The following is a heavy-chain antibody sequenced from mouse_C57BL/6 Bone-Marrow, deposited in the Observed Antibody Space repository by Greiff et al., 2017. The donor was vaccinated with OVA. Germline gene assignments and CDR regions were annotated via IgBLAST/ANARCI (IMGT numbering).Heavy chain of an antibody. J-gene: IGHJ3*01. CDR2: INPYNGGT. Sequence: EVQLQQSGPVLVKPGASVKMSCKASGYTFTDYYMNWVKQSHGKSLEWIGVINPYNGGTSYNQKFKGKATLTVDKSSSTAYMELNSLTSEDSAVYYCARSSITTVVDGFAYWGQGTLVTVSA. D-gene: IGHD1-1*01. V-gene: IGHV1-19*01. CDR3: ARSSITTVVDGFAY. CDR1: GYTFTDYY.